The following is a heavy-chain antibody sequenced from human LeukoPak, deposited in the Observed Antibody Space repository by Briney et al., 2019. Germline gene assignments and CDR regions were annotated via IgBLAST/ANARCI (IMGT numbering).Heavy chain of an antibody. Sequence: GGSLRLSCAASGFTFSSYWMSWVRQAPGKGLEWVANIKQDGSEKYYVDCVKGRFTISRDNAKNSLYLQMNSLRAEDTAVYYCAREGTSMTTVTTGSFDYWGQGTLVTVSS. D-gene: IGHD4-17*01. CDR2: IKQDGSEK. CDR1: GFTFSSYW. V-gene: IGHV3-7*01. J-gene: IGHJ4*02. CDR3: AREGTSMTTVTTGSFDY.